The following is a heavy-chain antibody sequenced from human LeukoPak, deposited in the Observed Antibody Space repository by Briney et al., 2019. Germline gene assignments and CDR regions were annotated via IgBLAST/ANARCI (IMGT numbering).Heavy chain of an antibody. CDR2: ISYDGSNK. V-gene: IGHV3-30-3*01. Sequence: GGSLRLSCAASGFTFSSYAMHWVRQAPGKGLEWVAVISYDGSNKYYADSVKGRFTISRDNSKNTLYLQMNSLRAEDTAVYYCARDGRGYYDSSGYLDYWGQGTLVTVSS. D-gene: IGHD3-22*01. CDR1: GFTFSSYA. CDR3: ARDGRGYYDSSGYLDY. J-gene: IGHJ4*02.